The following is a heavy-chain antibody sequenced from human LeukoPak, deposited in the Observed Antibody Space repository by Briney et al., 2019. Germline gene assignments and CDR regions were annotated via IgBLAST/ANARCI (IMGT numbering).Heavy chain of an antibody. CDR2: ISSSSSYI. J-gene: IGHJ4*02. CDR3: AREPGYDSCALLDFDY. V-gene: IGHV3-21*01. CDR1: GFTFSSYS. Sequence: GGSLRLSCAASGFTFSSYSMNWVRQAPGKGLEWVSSISSSSSYIYYADSVKGRFTISRDNAKNSLYLQMNSLRAEDTAVYYCAREPGYDSCALLDFDYWGQGTLVTVSS. D-gene: IGHD3-22*01.